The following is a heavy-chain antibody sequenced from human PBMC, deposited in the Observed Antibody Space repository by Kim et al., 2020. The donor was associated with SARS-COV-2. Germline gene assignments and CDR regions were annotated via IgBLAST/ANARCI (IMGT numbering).Heavy chain of an antibody. V-gene: IGHV3-23*01. J-gene: IGHJ3*02. CDR1: GFTFSSYA. Sequence: GGSLRLSCAASGFTFSSYAMSWVRQAPGKGLEWVSAISGSGGSTYYADPVKGRFTICRDNSKNTLYLQMNSLRAEDTAVYYCAKCYGNTIFGVVIIPYDAFDIWGQGTIVTVSS. CDR3: AKCYGNTIFGVVIIPYDAFDI. CDR2: ISGSGGST. D-gene: IGHD3-3*01.